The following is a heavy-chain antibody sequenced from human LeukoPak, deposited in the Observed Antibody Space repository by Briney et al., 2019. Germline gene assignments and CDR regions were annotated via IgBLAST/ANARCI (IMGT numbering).Heavy chain of an antibody. J-gene: IGHJ4*02. CDR3: AKVDRKTQQLASFFFDY. Sequence: GGSLRLSCAASGFTFSSYAMSWVRQAPGKGLEWVSAISGSGGSTYYADSVKGRFTISRDNSKNTLYLQMNSLRAEDTAVSYCAKVDRKTQQLASFFFDYWGQGTLVTVSS. D-gene: IGHD6-13*01. CDR1: GFTFSSYA. CDR2: ISGSGGST. V-gene: IGHV3-23*01.